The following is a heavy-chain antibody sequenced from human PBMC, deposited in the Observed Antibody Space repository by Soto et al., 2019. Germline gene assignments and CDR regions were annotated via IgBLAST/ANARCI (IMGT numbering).Heavy chain of an antibody. CDR1: GFTFSSYA. Sequence: QVQLVESGGGVVQPGRSLRLSCAASGFTFSSYAMHWVRQAPGKGLEWVAVISYDGSNKYYADSVKGRFTISRDNSKNTPYLQMNSQRAEDTAVYYCARSRDSNSDGMDVWGQGTTVTVSS. J-gene: IGHJ6*02. V-gene: IGHV3-30-3*01. CDR2: ISYDGSNK. D-gene: IGHD4-4*01. CDR3: ARSRDSNSDGMDV.